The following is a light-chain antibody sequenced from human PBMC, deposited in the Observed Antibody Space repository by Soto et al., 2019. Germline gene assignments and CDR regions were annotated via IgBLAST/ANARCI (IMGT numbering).Light chain of an antibody. V-gene: IGKV3-15*01. CDR3: QQYNNWPFS. CDR2: DVS. CDR1: PGVTTN. Sequence: EIRMTQSPGTLSVSPGERATLSCRAAPGVTTNFAWYQQKSGQSPRLLIYDVSNRATGVPARFSGSGSETDFTLTISGLRSEDSAVYFCQQYNNWPFSFGQGTRLEIK. J-gene: IGKJ5*01.